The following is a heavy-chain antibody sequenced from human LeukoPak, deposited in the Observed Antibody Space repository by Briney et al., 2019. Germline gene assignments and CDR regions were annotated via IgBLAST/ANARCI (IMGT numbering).Heavy chain of an antibody. V-gene: IGHV4-39*01. Sequence: SETLSLTCTVSGGSISSSSYYWGWIRQPPGKGLEWIGSIYYSGSTYYNPSLKSRVTISVDTSKNQFSLKLSSVTAADTAVYYCARHRSDYYDSSGHDYWGQGTLVTGSS. D-gene: IGHD3-22*01. CDR1: GGSISSSSYY. CDR2: IYYSGST. CDR3: ARHRSDYYDSSGHDY. J-gene: IGHJ4*02.